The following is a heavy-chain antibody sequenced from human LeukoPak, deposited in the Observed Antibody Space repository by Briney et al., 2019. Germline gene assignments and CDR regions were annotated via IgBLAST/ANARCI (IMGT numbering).Heavy chain of an antibody. J-gene: IGHJ6*02. CDR3: ARGSIDYDSSGYYYYGMDV. V-gene: IGHV4-59*01. CDR1: GGSISSYY. D-gene: IGHD3-22*01. CDR2: IYYSGST. Sequence: SETLSLTCTVSGGSISSYYWSWIRQPPGKGLGWIGYIYYSGSTNYNPSLKSRVTISVDTSKNQFSLKLSSVTAADTAVYYCARGSIDYDSSGYYYYGMDVWGQGTTVTVSS.